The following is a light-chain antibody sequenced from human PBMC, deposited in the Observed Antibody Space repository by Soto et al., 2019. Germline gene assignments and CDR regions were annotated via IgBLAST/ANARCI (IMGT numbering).Light chain of an antibody. CDR2: EAN. Sequence: QSALTQPASVSGSPGQSITISCTGTSSDVGSYSLVSWYQQHPGKAPKLMIYEANKRPSGVSNRFSGSKSGNTASLTISGLQAEDEAEYYCSSYAGDSTSVVFGGGTKLTVL. J-gene: IGLJ2*01. CDR3: SSYAGDSTSVV. V-gene: IGLV2-23*01. CDR1: SSDVGSYSL.